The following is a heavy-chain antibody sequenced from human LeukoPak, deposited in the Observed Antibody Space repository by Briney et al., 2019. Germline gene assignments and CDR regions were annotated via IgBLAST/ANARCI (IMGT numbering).Heavy chain of an antibody. V-gene: IGHV3-30*03. J-gene: IGHJ4*02. Sequence: PGRSLRLSCAASGFAFSSHGMHWVRQAPGKGLEWVAFISYDGTNEYYADSVKGRFTISRDNPRNTLSLQMNSLRAEDTAVYYCARDLYSSSSFDYWGQGTLVTVSS. CDR2: ISYDGTNE. D-gene: IGHD6-13*01. CDR3: ARDLYSSSSFDY. CDR1: GFAFSSHG.